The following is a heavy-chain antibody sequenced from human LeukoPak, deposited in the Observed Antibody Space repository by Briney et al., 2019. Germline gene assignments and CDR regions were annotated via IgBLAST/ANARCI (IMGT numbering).Heavy chain of an antibody. V-gene: IGHV1-69*13. D-gene: IGHD3-16*02. CDR1: GGTFSSYP. CDR2: IIPIFATA. J-gene: IGHJ6*03. Sequence: ASVKVSCKASGGTFSSYPISWVRQAPGQGLAWMGGIIPIFATADYAQKFQGRVTITADESTSTAYMELSSLRSEDTAVYYCARTVIRDYYCYYYMDVWGKGTTVTVSS. CDR3: ARTVIRDYYCYYYMDV.